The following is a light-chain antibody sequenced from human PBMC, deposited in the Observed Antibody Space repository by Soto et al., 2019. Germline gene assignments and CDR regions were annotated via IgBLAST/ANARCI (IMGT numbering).Light chain of an antibody. CDR1: QSISSW. CDR3: QQYNSYSRT. CDR2: KTS. V-gene: IGKV1-5*03. J-gene: IGKJ1*01. Sequence: DIQMTQSPSTLSASVGDRVTITCRASQSISSWLAWYQQKPGKAPKLLIYKTSSLESGVPSRFSGSGSGPECTLPISSLQPEDFANYYCQQYNSYSRTFGQGTKVAIK.